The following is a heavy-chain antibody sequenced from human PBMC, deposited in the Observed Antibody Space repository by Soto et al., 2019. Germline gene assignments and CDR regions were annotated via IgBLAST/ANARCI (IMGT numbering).Heavy chain of an antibody. CDR2: ISSNGGST. Sequence: VGSLRLSCAASGFTFSSYAMHWVRQAPGKGLEYVSAISSNGGSTYYADSVKGRFTISRDNSKNTLYLQMGSLRAEDMAVYYCARGFPRRGTTVAPPYYYGMDVWGQGTTVTVSS. CDR3: ARGFPRRGTTVAPPYYYGMDV. CDR1: GFTFSSYA. J-gene: IGHJ6*02. D-gene: IGHD4-17*01. V-gene: IGHV3-64*02.